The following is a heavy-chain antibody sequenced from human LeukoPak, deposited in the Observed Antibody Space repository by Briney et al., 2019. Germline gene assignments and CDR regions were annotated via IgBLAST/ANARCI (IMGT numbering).Heavy chain of an antibody. CDR1: GYTFTSYY. Sequence: ASVKVSCKASGYTFTSYYMHWVRQAPGQGLEWMGIINPSGGSTSYAQKFQGRVTMTRDTSTSTVYMELSSLRSEDTAVYYCARDPKNDYGGNSRLGAFGIWGQGTMVTVSS. D-gene: IGHD4-23*01. CDR2: INPSGGST. V-gene: IGHV1-46*01. CDR3: ARDPKNDYGGNSRLGAFGI. J-gene: IGHJ3*02.